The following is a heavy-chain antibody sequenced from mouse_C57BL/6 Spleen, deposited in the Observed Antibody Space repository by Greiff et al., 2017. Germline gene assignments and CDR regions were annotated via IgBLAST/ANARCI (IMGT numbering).Heavy chain of an antibody. D-gene: IGHD1-1*01. CDR1: GFTFSDYG. J-gene: IGHJ3*01. Sequence: EVQGVESGGGLVKPGGSLKLSCAASGFTFSDYGMHWVRQAPEKGLEWVAYISSGSSTIYYADTVNGRFTISRDNAKNTLFLQMTSLRSEDTAMYYCARSITTVVEGFAYWGQGTLVTVSA. CDR3: ARSITTVVEGFAY. CDR2: ISSGSSTI. V-gene: IGHV5-17*01.